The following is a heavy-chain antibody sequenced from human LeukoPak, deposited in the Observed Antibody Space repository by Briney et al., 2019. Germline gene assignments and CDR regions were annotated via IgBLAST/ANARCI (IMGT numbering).Heavy chain of an antibody. CDR3: TTKSNYDSSTYYRG. V-gene: IGHV3-73*01. Sequence: GGSLRLSCAASGFTFSGSAMHWVRQASGKGLEWVGRIRSKANSYATAYAASVKGRFTISRDDSKNTAYLQMNSLKTEDTAVYYCTTKSNYDSSTYYRGWGQGSLVTVSS. J-gene: IGHJ4*02. D-gene: IGHD3-22*01. CDR2: IRSKANSYAT. CDR1: GFTFSGSA.